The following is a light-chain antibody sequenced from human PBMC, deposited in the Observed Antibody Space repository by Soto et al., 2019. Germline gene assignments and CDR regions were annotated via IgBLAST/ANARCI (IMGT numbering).Light chain of an antibody. J-gene: IGKJ3*01. CDR2: DVS. CDR1: QSVDNY. V-gene: IGKV3-11*01. Sequence: EIVLTQSAATLSLSAGERATLSFMASQSVDNYLAWYQQKPGQAPRLLIYDVSNRATGTPARFSGSGSGTDFTLSISSLEPEDFAVYYCQQRSNRPRFTFGPGTKVDIK. CDR3: QQRSNRPRFT.